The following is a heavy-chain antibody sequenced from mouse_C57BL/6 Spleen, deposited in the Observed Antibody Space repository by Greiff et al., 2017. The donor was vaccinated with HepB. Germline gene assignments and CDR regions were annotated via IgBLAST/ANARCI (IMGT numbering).Heavy chain of an antibody. V-gene: IGHV2-2*01. D-gene: IGHD3-2*02. CDR3: ARMDSGYEDY. CDR1: GFSLTSYG. J-gene: IGHJ2*01. Sequence: VQLKQSGPGLVQPSQSLSITCTVSGFSLTSYGVHWVRQSPGKGLEWLGVIWSGGSTDYNAAFISRLSISKDNSKSQVFFKMNSLQADDTAIYYCARMDSGYEDYWGQGTTLTVSS. CDR2: IWSGGST.